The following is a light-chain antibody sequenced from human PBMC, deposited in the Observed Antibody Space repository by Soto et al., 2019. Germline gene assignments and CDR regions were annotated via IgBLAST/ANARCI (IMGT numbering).Light chain of an antibody. CDR2: DAS. CDR1: QGIGNY. CDR3: QHRASWPLT. V-gene: IGKV1-33*01. Sequence: DIQMTQSPSSLSASVGDRVTITCQASQGIGNYLTWYQQRLGKAPKLLIYDASTLETGVPSRFSGSGSGTDFTLSISSLEPEDFGFYFCQHRASWPLTFGGGTKVEI. J-gene: IGKJ4*01.